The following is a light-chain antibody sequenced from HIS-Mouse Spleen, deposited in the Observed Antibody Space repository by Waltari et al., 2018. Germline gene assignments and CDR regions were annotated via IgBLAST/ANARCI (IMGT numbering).Light chain of an antibody. Sequence: QSVLTQPPSASGTPGQRVTISCSGSSSNIGSNYVYWYQQLPGTAPKLLIYRNNQRASGVPDLFSGSKSGTSASLAISGLRSEDEADYYCAAWDDSLSGPWVFGGGTKLTVL. J-gene: IGLJ3*02. CDR1: SSNIGSNY. CDR2: RNN. V-gene: IGLV1-47*01. CDR3: AAWDDSLSGPWV.